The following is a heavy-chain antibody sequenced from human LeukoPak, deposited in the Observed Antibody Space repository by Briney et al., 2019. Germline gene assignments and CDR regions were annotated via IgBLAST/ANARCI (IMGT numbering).Heavy chain of an antibody. V-gene: IGHV4-34*01. Sequence: SETLSLTCAVYGGSFSGYYWSWIRQPPGKGLEWIGEINHSGSTNYNPSLKSRVTISVDTSKNQSSLKLSSVTAADTAVYYCARVKMIQLWLFMKGYFDYWGQGTLVTVSS. J-gene: IGHJ4*02. D-gene: IGHD5-18*01. CDR1: GGSFSGYY. CDR2: INHSGST. CDR3: ARVKMIQLWLFMKGYFDY.